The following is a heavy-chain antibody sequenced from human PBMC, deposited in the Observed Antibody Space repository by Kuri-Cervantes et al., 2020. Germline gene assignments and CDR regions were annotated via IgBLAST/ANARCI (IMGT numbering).Heavy chain of an antibody. CDR2: ISSSSSTI. Sequence: GGSLRLSCAASGFSFSSYGMSWVRQAPGKGLEWVSYISSSSSTIYYADSVKGRFTISRDNSKNMLYLQMNSLRAEDTAVYYCSKQGGSEDYWGQGTLVTVSS. CDR1: GFSFSSYG. CDR3: SKQGGSEDY. V-gene: IGHV3-48*01. J-gene: IGHJ4*02.